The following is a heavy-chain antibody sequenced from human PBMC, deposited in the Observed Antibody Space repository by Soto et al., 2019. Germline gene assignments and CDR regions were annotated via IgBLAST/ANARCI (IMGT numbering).Heavy chain of an antibody. V-gene: IGHV3-33*01. J-gene: IGHJ4*02. Sequence: GGSLRLSCAASGFTFSSYGMHWVRQAPGKGLEWVAVMWYDGSNKYYADSVKGRFTISRDNSKNTLYLQMNSLRAEDTAVYYCARDADIVVVPAAVDYWGQGTLVTVSS. CDR2: MWYDGSNK. D-gene: IGHD2-2*01. CDR1: GFTFSSYG. CDR3: ARDADIVVVPAAVDY.